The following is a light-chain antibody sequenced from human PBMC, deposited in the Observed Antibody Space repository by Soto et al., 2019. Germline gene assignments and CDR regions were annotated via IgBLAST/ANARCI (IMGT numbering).Light chain of an antibody. J-gene: IGLJ1*01. V-gene: IGLV2-14*01. CDR2: DVS. CDR3: SSYTSSSPYV. CDR1: SSDVGGYNY. Sequence: QSVLTQPASVSGSPGQSITISCTGTSSDVGGYNYVSWYQQHPGKAPKLMIYDVSNRPSGVSNRFSGSKSGNTASLTFSGLQAEDEADYYCSSYTSSSPYVFGTGTKVTV.